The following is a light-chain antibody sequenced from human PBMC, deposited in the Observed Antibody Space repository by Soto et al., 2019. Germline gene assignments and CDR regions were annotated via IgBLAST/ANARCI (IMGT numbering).Light chain of an antibody. J-gene: IGKJ1*01. Sequence: EIVLTQSPATLSLSPGERATLSCRASQSVSSYLAWYQQKPGQAPRLLIYDVSNRATDIPARFSGSGSGTDFTLTITRLEPEDFAVYYCQYYGNSPLTFGQGTKVDIK. CDR1: QSVSSY. CDR3: QYYGNSPLT. V-gene: IGKV3-11*01. CDR2: DVS.